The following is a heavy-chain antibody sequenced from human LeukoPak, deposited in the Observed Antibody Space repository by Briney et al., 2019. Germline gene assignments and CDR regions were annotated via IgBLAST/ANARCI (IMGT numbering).Heavy chain of an antibody. J-gene: IGHJ4*02. D-gene: IGHD3-16*01. CDR3: ARDEGGRFDY. CDR2: ITPNSGNT. V-gene: IGHV1-8*03. Sequence: GASVKVSCKASGYTFTDYYMHWVRQAPGQGLEWLGWITPNSGNTGYAQKFQGRVTITRNTSISTAYMELSSLRSEDTAVYYCARDEGGRFDYWGQGTLVTVSS. CDR1: GYTFTDYY.